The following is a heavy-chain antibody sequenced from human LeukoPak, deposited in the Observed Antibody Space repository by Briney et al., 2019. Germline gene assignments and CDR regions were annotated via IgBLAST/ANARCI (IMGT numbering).Heavy chain of an antibody. CDR3: ARDRTRYCSSTSCYLDAFDI. J-gene: IGHJ3*02. V-gene: IGHV4-61*02. D-gene: IGHD2-2*01. CDR1: GGSISSGSYY. CDR2: IYTSGST. Sequence: NPSQTLSLTCTVSGGSISSGSYYWSWIRQPAGRGLEWIGRIYTSGSTNYNPPLKSRVTISVDTSKNQFSLKLSSVTAADTAVYYCARDRTRYCSSTSCYLDAFDIWGQGTMVTVSS.